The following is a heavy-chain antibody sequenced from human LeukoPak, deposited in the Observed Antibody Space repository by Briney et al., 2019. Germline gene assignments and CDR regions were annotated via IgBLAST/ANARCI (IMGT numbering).Heavy chain of an antibody. CDR2: ISGSGGST. Sequence: PGGSLRLSCAASGFTFSSYAMSWVRQAPGKGLEWVSAISGSGGSTYYADSVKGRFTVSRDNSKNTLYLQMNSLRAEDTAVYYCAKDEVRGSSSWYGSADYWGQGTLVTVSS. V-gene: IGHV3-23*01. D-gene: IGHD6-13*01. J-gene: IGHJ4*02. CDR1: GFTFSSYA. CDR3: AKDEVRGSSSWYGSADY.